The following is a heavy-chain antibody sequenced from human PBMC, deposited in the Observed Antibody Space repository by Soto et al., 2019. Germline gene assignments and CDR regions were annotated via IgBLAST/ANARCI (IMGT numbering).Heavy chain of an antibody. CDR2: IYDSGST. CDR3: ATTLVGATFVFDY. V-gene: IGHV4-31*01. D-gene: IGHD1-26*01. Sequence: QVQLQESGPGLVKPSQTLSLTCTVSGGSISSGGYYWSWIRQHPGKGLEWVGYIYDSGSTSYNPSLTSPVTRSVDSSKNQFSLKLSSVTAADTAVYYCATTLVGATFVFDYWGQGTLVTVSS. J-gene: IGHJ4*02. CDR1: GGSISSGGYY.